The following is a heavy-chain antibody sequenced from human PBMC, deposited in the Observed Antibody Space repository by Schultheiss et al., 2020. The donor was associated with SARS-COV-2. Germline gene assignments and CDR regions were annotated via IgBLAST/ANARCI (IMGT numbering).Heavy chain of an antibody. Sequence: GGSLRLSCAASGFTLSSSPLHWVRQAPGKGLEWVAIIWYDGSKKYYADSVRGRFAISRDNSKNTLSLQMNSLRGEDTAVYYCARDRRIRGYSPHFDYWGQGTLVTVSS. CDR2: IWYDGSKK. D-gene: IGHD3-10*01. CDR1: GFTLSSSP. CDR3: ARDRRIRGYSPHFDY. J-gene: IGHJ4*02. V-gene: IGHV3-33*08.